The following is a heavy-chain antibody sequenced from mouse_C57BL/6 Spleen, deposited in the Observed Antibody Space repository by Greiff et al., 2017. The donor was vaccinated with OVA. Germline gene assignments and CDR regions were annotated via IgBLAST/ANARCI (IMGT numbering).Heavy chain of an antibody. CDR1: GFTFTDYY. D-gene: IGHD1-1*01. J-gene: IGHJ3*01. Sequence: EVKLVESGGGLVQPGGSLSLSCAASGFTFTDYYMSWVRQPPGKALEWLGFIRNKANGYTTEYSASVKGRFTISRDKSQSILYLQMNALRAEDSATYYCARPYYGSSYGFAYWGQGTLVTVSA. V-gene: IGHV7-3*01. CDR3: ARPYYGSSYGFAY. CDR2: IRNKANGYTT.